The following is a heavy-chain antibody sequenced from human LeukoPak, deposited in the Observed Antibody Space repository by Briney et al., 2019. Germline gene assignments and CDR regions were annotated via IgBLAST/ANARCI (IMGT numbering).Heavy chain of an antibody. CDR2: ISSSSSTI. CDR3: VRVYTSSWYDY. V-gene: IGHV3-48*01. Sequence: GGSLRLSCAASGFTFNTYSMNWVRQAPGKGLEWVSYISSSSSTIKYADSVKGRFTISRDNAKNSLFLQMNSLRAEDTAVYYCVRVYTSSWYDYWGQGTLVTVSS. D-gene: IGHD6-13*01. CDR1: GFTFNTYS. J-gene: IGHJ4*02.